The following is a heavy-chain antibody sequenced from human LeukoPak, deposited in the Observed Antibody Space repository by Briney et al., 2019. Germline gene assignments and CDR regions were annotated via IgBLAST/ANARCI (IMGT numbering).Heavy chain of an antibody. V-gene: IGHV3-30-3*01. D-gene: IGHD2-2*01. CDR2: ISYDGSNK. J-gene: IGHJ4*02. CDR3: ARAPYPYCSSTSCYGLTLFY. CDR1: GFXFSSYA. Sequence: PGRSLRLSCAASGFXFSSYAIHWVRQAPGKGLEWVAVISYDGSNKYYADSVKGRFTISRDNSKNTLYLQMNSLRAENTAVYYCARAPYPYCSSTSCYGLTLFYWGQGTLVTVSS.